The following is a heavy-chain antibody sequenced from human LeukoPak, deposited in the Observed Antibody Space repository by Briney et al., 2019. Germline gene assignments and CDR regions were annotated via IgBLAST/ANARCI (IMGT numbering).Heavy chain of an antibody. CDR1: GGTFTSYD. CDR3: ARGPYSSSWEATPFYYYYYYYMDV. V-gene: IGHV1-8*03. J-gene: IGHJ6*03. Sequence: ASVKVSCKASGGTFTSYDINWVRQATGQGLEWMGWMNPNSGNTGYAQKFQGRVTITRNTSISTAYMELSSLRSEDTAVYYCARGPYSSSWEATPFYYYYYYYMDVWGKGTTVTVSS. D-gene: IGHD6-13*01. CDR2: MNPNSGNT.